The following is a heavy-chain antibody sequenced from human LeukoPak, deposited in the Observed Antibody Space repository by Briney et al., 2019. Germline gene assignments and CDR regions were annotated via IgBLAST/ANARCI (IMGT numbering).Heavy chain of an antibody. CDR3: ARERLWLRGVHDY. CDR2: ISSSSSYI. D-gene: IGHD3-10*01. V-gene: IGHV3-21*01. CDR1: GFTFSSYS. J-gene: IGHJ4*02. Sequence: GGSLRLSCAASGFTFSSYSMNWVRQAPGKGLAWVSSISSSSSYIYYADSVKGRFTISRDNAKNSLYLQMNSLRAEDTAVYYCARERLWLRGVHDYWGQGTLVTVSS.